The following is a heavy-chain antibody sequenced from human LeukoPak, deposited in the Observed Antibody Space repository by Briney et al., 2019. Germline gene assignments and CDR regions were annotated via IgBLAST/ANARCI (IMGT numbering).Heavy chain of an antibody. V-gene: IGHV3-53*01. CDR1: GFTFSNAW. CDR3: ARDESSKYYYYYGMDV. Sequence: PGGSLRLSCAASGFTFSNAWMSWVRQAPGKGLEWVSVIYSGGSTYYADSVKGRFTISRDNSKNTLYLQMNSLRAEDTAVYYCARDESSKYYYYYGMDVWGQGTTVTVSS. J-gene: IGHJ6*02. D-gene: IGHD6-13*01. CDR2: IYSGGST.